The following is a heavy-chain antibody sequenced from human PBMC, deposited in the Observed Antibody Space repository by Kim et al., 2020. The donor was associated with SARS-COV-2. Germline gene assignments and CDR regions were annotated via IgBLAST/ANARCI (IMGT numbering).Heavy chain of an antibody. V-gene: IGHV3-23*01. Sequence: GGSLRLSCAASGFTFSSYAMSWVRQAPGKGLEWVSAISGSGGSTYYADSVKGRFTISRDNSKNTLYLQMNSLRAEDTAVYYCAKDRGLPWFGELIRNYYYGMDGWGQGTTVTVSS. CDR2: ISGSGGST. CDR1: GFTFSSYA. CDR3: AKDRGLPWFGELIRNYYYGMDG. D-gene: IGHD3-10*01. J-gene: IGHJ6*02.